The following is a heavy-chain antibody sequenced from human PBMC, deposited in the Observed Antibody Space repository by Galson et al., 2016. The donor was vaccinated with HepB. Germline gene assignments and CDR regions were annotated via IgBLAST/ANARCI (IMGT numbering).Heavy chain of an antibody. CDR3: ARSPASGWSTDFFDY. J-gene: IGHJ4*02. Sequence: SLRLSCAASGFTFSNSAMSWVRQAPGKGLEWVSIITDSGHDTYYADPLKGLFTISRDNSRNTMYLQMNGLRVEDTAVYYCARSPASGWSTDFFDYWGLGTLVTVSS. CDR2: ITDSGHDT. CDR1: GFTFSNSA. D-gene: IGHD6-19*01. V-gene: IGHV3-23*01.